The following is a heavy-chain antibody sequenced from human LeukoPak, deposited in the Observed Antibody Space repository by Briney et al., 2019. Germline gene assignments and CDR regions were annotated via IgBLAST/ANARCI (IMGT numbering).Heavy chain of an antibody. CDR3: ARGPTPRGSIAAALDY. V-gene: IGHV1-8*03. Sequence: ASVKVSCKASGYTFTCYDINWVRQATGQGLEWMGWMNPNSGNTGYAQKFQGRVTITRNTSISTAYMELSSLRSEDTAVYYCARGPTPRGSIAAALDYWGQGTLVTVSS. CDR2: MNPNSGNT. D-gene: IGHD6-13*01. CDR1: GYTFTCYD. J-gene: IGHJ4*02.